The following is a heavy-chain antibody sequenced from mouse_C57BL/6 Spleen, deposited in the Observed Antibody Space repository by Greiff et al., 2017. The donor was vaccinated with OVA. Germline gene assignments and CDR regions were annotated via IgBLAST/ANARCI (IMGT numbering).Heavy chain of an antibody. CDR1: GYTFTDYE. D-gene: IGHD2-5*01. J-gene: IGHJ2*01. Sequence: VQLQQSGAELVRPGASVTLSCKASGYTFTDYEMHWVKQTPVHGLEWIGAIDPETGGTAYNQKFKGKAILTADKSSSTAYMELRSLTSEDSAVYYCTRYPLYSNFFDYWGQGTTLTVSS. CDR3: TRYPLYSNFFDY. CDR2: IDPETGGT. V-gene: IGHV1-15*01.